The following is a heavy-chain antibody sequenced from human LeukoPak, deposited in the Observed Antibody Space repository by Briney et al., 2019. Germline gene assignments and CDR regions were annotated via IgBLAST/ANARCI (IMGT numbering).Heavy chain of an antibody. J-gene: IGHJ6*03. CDR2: LYYRGNT. Sequence: PSETLALTCTVSGGSISRYYWSWIRQPPGKGLEWIGYLYYRGNTNYNPSLKRRITISVDKFKNQISLKLNALTAADTAVYYWSRAASYGPYYYYCYMDGWGKGITVTVSS. D-gene: IGHD5-18*01. V-gene: IGHV4-59*01. CDR1: GGSISRYY. CDR3: SRAASYGPYYYYCYMDG.